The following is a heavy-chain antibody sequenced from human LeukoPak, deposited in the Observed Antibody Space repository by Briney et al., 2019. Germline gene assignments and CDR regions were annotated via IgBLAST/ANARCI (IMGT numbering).Heavy chain of an antibody. Sequence: SETLSLTCTVSGGSISTYYWSWIRQSPGQGLEWIGYIFHTGITNYNPSLKSRVTILVDTSKNQFSLKLTSVTAADTAMYYCARFGTAGEFEHWGQGILVNVSS. CDR1: GGSISTYY. D-gene: IGHD3-10*01. CDR3: ARFGTAGEFEH. V-gene: IGHV4-59*01. CDR2: IFHTGIT. J-gene: IGHJ4*02.